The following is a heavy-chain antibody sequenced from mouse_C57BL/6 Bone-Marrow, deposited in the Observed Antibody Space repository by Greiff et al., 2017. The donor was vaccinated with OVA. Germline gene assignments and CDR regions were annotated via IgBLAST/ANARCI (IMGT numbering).Heavy chain of an antibody. J-gene: IGHJ3*01. Sequence: QVQLQQPGAELVKPGASVKLSCKASGYTFTSYWMHWVKQRPGQGLEWIGMIHPNSGSTNYNEKFKSKATLTVDKSSSTAYMQLSSLTSGDSAVYSTTNQGGNSYTWFAYWGQGTLVTDST. CDR2: IHPNSGST. V-gene: IGHV1-64*01. D-gene: IGHD1-1*01. CDR3: TNQGGNSYTWFAY. CDR1: GYTFTSYW.